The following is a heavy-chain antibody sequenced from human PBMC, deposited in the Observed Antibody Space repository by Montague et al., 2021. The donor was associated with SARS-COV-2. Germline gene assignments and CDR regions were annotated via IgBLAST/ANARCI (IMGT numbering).Heavy chain of an antibody. J-gene: IGHJ4*02. Sequence: SLRLSCAASGFPLSNYWMNWIRQAPGKGLEWVGNINQNGSEKYYGDSVKGRFTISRDNARHSLYLQMDSLRVEDTALYYCVRPRSGFDYWGQGTLVTVSS. CDR3: VRPRSGFDY. D-gene: IGHD3-3*01. CDR2: INQNGSEK. V-gene: IGHV3-7*03. CDR1: GFPLSNYW.